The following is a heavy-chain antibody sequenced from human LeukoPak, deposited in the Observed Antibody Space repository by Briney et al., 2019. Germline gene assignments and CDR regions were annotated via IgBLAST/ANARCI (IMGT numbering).Heavy chain of an antibody. D-gene: IGHD1-20*01. Sequence: GGSLRLSCAASGFTFSSYSMNWVRQAPGKGLEWVSYISSSSSTIYYADSVKGRFTISRDNAKNSLYLQMNSLRAEDTAVYYCARGNNWDLSDLFDYWGQGTLVTVSS. CDR3: ARGNNWDLSDLFDY. V-gene: IGHV3-48*01. CDR2: ISSSSSTI. J-gene: IGHJ4*02. CDR1: GFTFSSYS.